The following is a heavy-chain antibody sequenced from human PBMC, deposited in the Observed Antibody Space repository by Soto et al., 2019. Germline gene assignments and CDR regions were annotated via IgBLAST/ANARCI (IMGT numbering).Heavy chain of an antibody. D-gene: IGHD1-1*01. CDR3: ATGPWVSWFDP. Sequence: ASVKVSCKASGYTFTSYAMHWVRQAPGQRLERMGWINAGNGNTKYSQKFQGRVTITRDTSASTAYMELSSLRSEDTAVYYCATGPWVSWFDPWDQGTLVTVSS. CDR1: GYTFTSYA. J-gene: IGHJ5*02. V-gene: IGHV1-3*01. CDR2: INAGNGNT.